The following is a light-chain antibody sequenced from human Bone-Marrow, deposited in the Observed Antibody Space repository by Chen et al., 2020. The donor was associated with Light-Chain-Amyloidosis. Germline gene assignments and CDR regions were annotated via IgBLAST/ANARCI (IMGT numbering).Light chain of an antibody. CDR3: QQDNNWPPWT. V-gene: IGKV3-15*01. J-gene: IGKJ1*01. CDR2: GAS. CDR1: RSVSSN. Sequence: EIVLTQSPATLSVSPGERATLSCRASRSVSSNLAWYQQRPGQAPRLLVYGASTRATGVPARFSGSGSGTEFTLTITSLQSEDFAVYYCQQDNNWPPWTFGQGTKVEI.